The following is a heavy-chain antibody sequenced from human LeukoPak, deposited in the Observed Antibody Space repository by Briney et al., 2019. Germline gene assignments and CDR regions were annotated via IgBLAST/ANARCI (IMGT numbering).Heavy chain of an antibody. D-gene: IGHD1-26*01. J-gene: IGHJ5*02. CDR1: GGSFSGYY. V-gene: IGHV4-34*01. CDR2: INQSGST. CDR3: ARHPGYYVFYRQARGARNKNWFDP. Sequence: SETLSLTCAVCGGSFSGYYWSWIRQPPGKGREWIREINQSGSTNYNPSLKSRVTISVDTSKIQFSLKLSSVTSADTAVYYCARHPGYYVFYRQARGARNKNWFDPWGQGTLVTVSS.